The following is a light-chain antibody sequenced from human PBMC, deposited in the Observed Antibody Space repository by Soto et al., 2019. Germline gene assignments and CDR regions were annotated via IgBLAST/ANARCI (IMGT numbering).Light chain of an antibody. CDR1: QSVSTN. Sequence: EIALTQSPATLSVSPEERATLSCRASQSVSTNLAWYQQKPGQSPRLLIYGASTRATGIPARFSGSGSETEFTLTISSLQSEDFAVYYCQQYTNWPPYTFGQGTNLEIK. CDR2: GAS. V-gene: IGKV3-15*01. CDR3: QQYTNWPPYT. J-gene: IGKJ2*01.